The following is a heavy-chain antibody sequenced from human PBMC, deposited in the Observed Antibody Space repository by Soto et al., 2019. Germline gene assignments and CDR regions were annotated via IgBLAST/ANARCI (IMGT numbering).Heavy chain of an antibody. CDR2: ITDSSDTV. CDR3: AKDPGFDP. V-gene: IGHV3-48*01. CDR1: GFSFSNYN. Sequence: HPGGSLRLSCVASGFSFSNYNMNWVRQAPGKGLEWVSYITDSSDTVHYADSVRGRFTISRDNAESSLYLQMNSLRAEDTAVYYCAKDPGFDPWGQGTLVTVSS. J-gene: IGHJ5*02.